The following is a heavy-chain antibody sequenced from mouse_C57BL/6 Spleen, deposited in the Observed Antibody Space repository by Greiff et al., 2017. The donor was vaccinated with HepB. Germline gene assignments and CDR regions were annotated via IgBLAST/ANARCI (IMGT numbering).Heavy chain of an antibody. CDR2: INYDGSST. V-gene: IGHV5-16*01. J-gene: IGHJ4*01. CDR3: ARVVDGYYDAMDY. CDR1: GFTFSDYY. Sequence: DVHLVESEGGLVQPGSSMKLSCTASGFTFSDYYMAWVRQVPEKGLEWVANINYDGSSTYYLDSLKSRFIISRDNAKNILYLQMSSLKSEDTATYYCARVVDGYYDAMDYWGQGTSVTVSS. D-gene: IGHD2-3*01.